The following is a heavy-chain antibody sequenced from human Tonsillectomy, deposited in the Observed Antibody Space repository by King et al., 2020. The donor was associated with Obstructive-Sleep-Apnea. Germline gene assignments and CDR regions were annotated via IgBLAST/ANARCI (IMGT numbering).Heavy chain of an antibody. CDR3: ARFFLGTRDAFDI. CDR1: GGSISSSSYY. J-gene: IGHJ3*02. V-gene: IGHV4-39*02. D-gene: IGHD3-16*01. CDR2: IYYSGST. Sequence: LPLQESGPGLVKPSETLSLTCTVSGGSISSSSYYWGWIRQPPGKGLEWIGSIYYSGSTYYNLSLKSRVTISVDTSKNHFSLKLTSVTAADTAVYYCARFFLGTRDAFDIWGQGTMVTVSS.